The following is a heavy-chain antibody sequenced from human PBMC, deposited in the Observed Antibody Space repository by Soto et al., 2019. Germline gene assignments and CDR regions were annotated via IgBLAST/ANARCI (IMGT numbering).Heavy chain of an antibody. Sequence: WVRQAPGQRLEWMGWINAGNGNTKYSQKFQGRVTITRDTSASTAYMELSSLRSEDTAVYYCARGWGMDVWGQGTTVTSP. J-gene: IGHJ6*02. CDR3: ARGWGMDV. D-gene: IGHD2-15*01. V-gene: IGHV1-3*01. CDR2: INAGNGNT.